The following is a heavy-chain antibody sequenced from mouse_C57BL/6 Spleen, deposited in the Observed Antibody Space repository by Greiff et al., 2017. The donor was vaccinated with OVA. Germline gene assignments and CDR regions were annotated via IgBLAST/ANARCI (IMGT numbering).Heavy chain of an antibody. Sequence: LQESGPGLVQPSQCLSISCTASGFSLTSYGVHWVRQTPGKGLEWLGVIWRGGSTDYNAAIISRLSIRKDNTKGQVFFRRNSLQADDTAVYYCASNYYDAMDYWGQGTSVTVSS. CDR2: IWRGGST. CDR1: GFSLTSYG. V-gene: IGHV2-2*01. J-gene: IGHJ4*01. CDR3: ASNYYDAMDY.